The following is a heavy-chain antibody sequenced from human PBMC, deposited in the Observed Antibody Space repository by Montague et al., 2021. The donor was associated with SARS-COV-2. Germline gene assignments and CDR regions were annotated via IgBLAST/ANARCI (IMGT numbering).Heavy chain of an antibody. V-gene: IGHV4-59*11. CDR1: AGWISSHY. D-gene: IGHD1-1*01. CDR3: ARAQNTCFIANCVNYFAI. Sequence: SETLSLTCTRSAGWISSHYWRWIRQPPGKAREWIGYVYYTGSTKYNPSLKSRVTMSVDTPKNRFSLSLRSLTAADTAVYYCARAQNTCFIANCVNYFAIWGLGALVTVSS. CDR2: VYYTGST. J-gene: IGHJ4*02.